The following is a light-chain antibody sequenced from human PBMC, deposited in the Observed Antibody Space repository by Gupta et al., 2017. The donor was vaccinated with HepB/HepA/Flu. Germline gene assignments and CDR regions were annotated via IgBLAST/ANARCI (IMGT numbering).Light chain of an antibody. Sequence: QSVLTQPPSASGTPGQRVTISCSGSSSNIGSNTVNWYQQLPGTAPKLLIYSNNQRPSGGPDRVSGSKSGTSASLAISGLQSEDEADYYCAAWDDSLNGLYVFGTGTKVTVL. CDR3: AAWDDSLNGLYV. CDR2: SNN. CDR1: SSNIGSNT. J-gene: IGLJ1*01. V-gene: IGLV1-44*01.